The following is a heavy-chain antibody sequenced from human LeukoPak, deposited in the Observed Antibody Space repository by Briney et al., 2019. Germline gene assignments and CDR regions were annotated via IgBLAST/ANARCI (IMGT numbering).Heavy chain of an antibody. CDR2: VKQDGSEK. J-gene: IGHJ4*02. D-gene: IGHD3-22*01. CDR3: ARMRSSGYYLL. V-gene: IGHV3-7*01. CDR1: GFTFSSYW. Sequence: PGGSLRLSCAASGFTFSSYWMSWVRQAPGKGLEWVANVKQDGSEKYYVDSVKGRFTISRDNAKNSLYLQMNSLRAEDTAVYYCARMRSSGYYLLWGQGTLVTVSS.